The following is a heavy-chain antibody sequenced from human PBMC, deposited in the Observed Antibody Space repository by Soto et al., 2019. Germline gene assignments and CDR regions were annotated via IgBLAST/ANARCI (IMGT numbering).Heavy chain of an antibody. Sequence: ASVKVSCKASGYTFTSYGISWVRQAPGQGLEWMGWISAYNGNTNYAQKLQGRVTMTTDTSTSTAYMELRSLRSDDTAVYYCAAGTAALPLYYYYMDVWGKGTTVTVSS. CDR3: AAGTAALPLYYYYMDV. CDR2: ISAYNGNT. V-gene: IGHV1-18*01. CDR1: GYTFTSYG. D-gene: IGHD6-13*01. J-gene: IGHJ6*03.